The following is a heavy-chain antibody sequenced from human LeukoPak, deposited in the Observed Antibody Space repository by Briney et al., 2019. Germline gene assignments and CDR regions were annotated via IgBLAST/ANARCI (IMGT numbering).Heavy chain of an antibody. D-gene: IGHD3-22*01. V-gene: IGHV4-34*01. CDR2: INHSGST. CDR1: GGSFSGYY. J-gene: IGHJ4*02. Sequence: PSETLSLTCAVYGGSFSGYYWSWIRQPPGKGLEWIGEINHSGSTNYNPSLKSRVTISVDTSRNQFSLKLSSVTAADTAVYYCARGLHYDSSGTSFDYWGQGTLVTVSS. CDR3: ARGLHYDSSGTSFDY.